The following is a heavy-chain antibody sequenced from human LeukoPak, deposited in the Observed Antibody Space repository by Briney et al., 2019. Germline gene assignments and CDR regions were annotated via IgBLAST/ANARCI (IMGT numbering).Heavy chain of an antibody. CDR1: GGSISRSNW. J-gene: IGHJ4*02. Sequence: PSETLSLTCAVSGGSISRSNWWSWVRQPPGKGLEWIGEIYHSGSTNYNPSLKSRVNISVDKSKNQFSLKLSSVTAADTAVYYCARALTTVTQYYFDYWGQGALVTVSS. CDR2: IYHSGST. CDR3: ARALTTVTQYYFDY. D-gene: IGHD4-17*01. V-gene: IGHV4-4*02.